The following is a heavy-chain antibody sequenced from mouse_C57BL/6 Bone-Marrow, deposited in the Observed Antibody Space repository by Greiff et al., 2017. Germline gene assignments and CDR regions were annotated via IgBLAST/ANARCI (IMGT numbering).Heavy chain of an antibody. CDR3: ARHEGFYLYFDY. D-gene: IGHD5-1*01. CDR2: FYPGSGSI. V-gene: IGHV1-62-2*01. Sequence: VKVVESGAELVKPGASVTLSCKASGYTFTEYTIHWVKQRSGQGLEWIGWFYPGSGSIKYNEKFKDKATLTADKSSSTVYMELSRLTSEDSAVYFCARHEGFYLYFDYWGQGTTLTVSS. CDR1: GYTFTEYT. J-gene: IGHJ2*01.